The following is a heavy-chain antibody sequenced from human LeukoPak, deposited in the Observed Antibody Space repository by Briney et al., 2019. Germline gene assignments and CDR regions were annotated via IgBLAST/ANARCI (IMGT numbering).Heavy chain of an antibody. CDR3: AKRGVVIRVILVGFHKEAYYFDS. V-gene: IGHV3-23*01. Sequence: GGSLRLSCAVSGITLSNYGMSWVRRAPGKGLEWVAGIGGSGGGTNYADSVKGRFIISRDNAKSTLYLQMSSLRVEDTAVYFCAKRGVVIRVILVGFHKEAYYFDSWGQGALVTVSS. D-gene: IGHD3-22*01. CDR1: GITLSNYG. CDR2: IGGSGGGT. J-gene: IGHJ4*02.